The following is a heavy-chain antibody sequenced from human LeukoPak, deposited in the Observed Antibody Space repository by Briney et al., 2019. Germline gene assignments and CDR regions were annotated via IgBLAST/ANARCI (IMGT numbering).Heavy chain of an antibody. CDR2: ISYDGSNI. V-gene: IGHV3-30*04. CDR1: GFTFSSYA. D-gene: IGHD3-10*01. J-gene: IGHJ3*02. CDR3: ASQGSSGAFDI. Sequence: GSLRLSCAASGFTFSSYAMHWVRQAPGKGLEWVAVISYDGSNIYYADSVKGRFTISRDNSKNTLYLQMNSLRAEDTAVYYCASQGSSGAFDIWGQGTMVTVSS.